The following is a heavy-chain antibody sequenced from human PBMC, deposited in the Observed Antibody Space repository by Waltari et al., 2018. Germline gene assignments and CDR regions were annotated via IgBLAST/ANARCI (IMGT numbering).Heavy chain of an antibody. J-gene: IGHJ3*02. CDR2: IKSKTDGGTT. CDR3: ARGESFGVRASDAFDI. Sequence: EVQLVESGGGLVKPGGSLRLSCAASGFTFSNAWMSWVRQAPGKGLEWVGRIKSKTDGGTTDYAAPVKGRFTISRDDSKNTLYLQMNSLRAEDTAVYYCARGESFGVRASDAFDIWGQGTMVIVSS. CDR1: GFTFSNAW. D-gene: IGHD3-16*01. V-gene: IGHV3-15*01.